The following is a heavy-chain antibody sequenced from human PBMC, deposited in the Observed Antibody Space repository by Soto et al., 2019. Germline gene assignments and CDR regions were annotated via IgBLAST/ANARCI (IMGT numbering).Heavy chain of an antibody. J-gene: IGHJ4*02. D-gene: IGHD3-16*01. CDR2: INPDYGGA. CDR3: ARDVGGTSSYLGY. Sequence: QVQLVQSGAEVKKPGASVKVSCKASGYTFTGYYIHWVRQAPGQGLEWMEWINPDYGGANYGEKFQGRVTMTIDTSITTAYMELSRLRSDDTAVYYCARDVGGTSSYLGYWGQGTLVTVSS. V-gene: IGHV1-2*02. CDR1: GYTFTGYY.